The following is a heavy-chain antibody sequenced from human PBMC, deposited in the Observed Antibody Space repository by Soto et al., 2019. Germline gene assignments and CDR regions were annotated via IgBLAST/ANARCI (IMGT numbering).Heavy chain of an antibody. CDR2: ISSSSSYI. CDR1: GFTFSSYS. V-gene: IGHV3-21*01. Sequence: GSLRLSCSASGFTFSSYSMNWVRQAPGKGLEWVSCISSSSSYIYYADSVKGRFTISRDNAKNSLYLQMNSLRAEDTAVYYCARESHSSSTSCYTRPNYYYYGMDVWGQGTTVTVYS. J-gene: IGHJ6*02. CDR3: ARESHSSSTSCYTRPNYYYYGMDV. D-gene: IGHD2-2*02.